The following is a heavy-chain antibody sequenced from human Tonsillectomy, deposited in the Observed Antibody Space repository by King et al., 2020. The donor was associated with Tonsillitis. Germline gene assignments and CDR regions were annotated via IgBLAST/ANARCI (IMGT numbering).Heavy chain of an antibody. Sequence: QLQESGPTLVKPSETLSLTCAVSGYSLSSNYFWGWIRQSPAKGLEWIGSLYHSGTTYYNPSLKSRVTISVDTSNNQFSLKVAPVTAADTGVYYCARVSGPNIYHTGMDVWGPGTTVTV. CDR3: ARVSGPNIYHTGMDV. D-gene: IGHD2/OR15-2a*01. J-gene: IGHJ6*02. CDR2: LYHSGTT. V-gene: IGHV4-38-2*01. CDR1: GYSLSSNYF.